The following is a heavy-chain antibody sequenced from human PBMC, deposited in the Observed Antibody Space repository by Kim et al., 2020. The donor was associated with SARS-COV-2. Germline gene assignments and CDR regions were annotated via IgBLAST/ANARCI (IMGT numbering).Heavy chain of an antibody. D-gene: IGHD2-15*01. CDR3: AKGGEDD. CDR1: GFTFSNYA. Sequence: GGSLRLSCAASGFTFSNYAMTWVRQAPGKGLELFSLIHIYCFAYYADSVWGRFTISRDNSRNTLFLQMNILIVEDTALYYCAKGGEDDWGQGTLVTVSS. J-gene: IGHJ4*02. V-gene: IGHV3-23*05. CDR2: IHIYCFA.